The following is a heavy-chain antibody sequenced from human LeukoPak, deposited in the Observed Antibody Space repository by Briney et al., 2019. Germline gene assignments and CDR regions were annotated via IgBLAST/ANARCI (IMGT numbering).Heavy chain of an antibody. CDR1: GYSFTNYW. CDR3: ARSGRLGYCSGGSCFRWDY. D-gene: IGHD2-15*01. V-gene: IGHV5-51*01. Sequence: PGASLQISCKVSGYSFTNYWIGWVRQLPGKGLEWMGIIYPDDSDTKYSPSFQGQVTISADKSISTAYLQWSSLKASDTAMYYCARSGRLGYCSGGSCFRWDYWGQGTLVTVSS. CDR2: IYPDDSDT. J-gene: IGHJ4*02.